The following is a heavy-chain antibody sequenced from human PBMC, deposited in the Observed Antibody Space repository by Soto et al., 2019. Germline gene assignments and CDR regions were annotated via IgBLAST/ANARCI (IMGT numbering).Heavy chain of an antibody. V-gene: IGHV3-23*01. CDR1: GFTFNSYG. J-gene: IGHJ4*02. CDR3: AKSSYSGRGGYVDS. Sequence: EVQLLESGGGLVQPGGSLRLSCAASGFTFNSYGVSWVRQAPGKGLEWVSAISGSGGNTYYADSVKGRFTISRDNSKNTLYLQRNSRRDEDTAVYYCAKSSYSGRGGYVDSWGQGTLVTVSS. D-gene: IGHD1-26*01. CDR2: ISGSGGNT.